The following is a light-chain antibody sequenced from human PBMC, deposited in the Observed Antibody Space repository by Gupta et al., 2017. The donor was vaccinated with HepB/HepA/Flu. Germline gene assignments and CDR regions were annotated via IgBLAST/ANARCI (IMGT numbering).Light chain of an antibody. CDR1: QSVGTRY. J-gene: IGKJ3*01. Sequence: EVVLTQSPGTLSLSPGEKATLSCRASQSVGTRYLAWYQQKPAQAPRLLIHGTSTRAAGIPDRFSGSGSGTDFTLTISRLEPEDLAVYFCQHYGSSPLFIFGPGTKVDIK. CDR2: GTS. CDR3: QHYGSSPLFI. V-gene: IGKV3-20*01.